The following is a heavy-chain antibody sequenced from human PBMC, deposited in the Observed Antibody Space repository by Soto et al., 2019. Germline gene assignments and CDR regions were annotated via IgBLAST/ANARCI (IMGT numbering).Heavy chain of an antibody. CDR1: GYNFDIYW. J-gene: IGHJ4*02. V-gene: IGHV5-51*01. CDR3: ARPKYSTSWYPFDH. Sequence: GESLKISCEGSGYNFDIYWIGWVLQMPGKGLEWMGMVYPGDSRTTYSPSLEGHVTISADKSSETAYLEWRSLKASDTAIYYCARPKYSTSWYPFDHWGQGTLVTVSS. D-gene: IGHD1-26*01. CDR2: VYPGDSRT.